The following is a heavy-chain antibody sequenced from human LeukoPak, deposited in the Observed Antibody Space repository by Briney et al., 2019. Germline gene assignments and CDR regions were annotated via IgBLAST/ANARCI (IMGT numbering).Heavy chain of an antibody. D-gene: IGHD3-22*01. CDR2: ISWNSGNI. CDR1: GFTFDDYA. J-gene: IGHJ4*02. Sequence: GRSLRLSCAASGFTFDDYAMHWVRQAPGKGLEWVSGISWNSGNIGYADSVKGRFTISRDNAKNSLSLQMNSLRAEDTALYYCVKDRGYYDSSGYDYWGQGTLVTVSS. V-gene: IGHV3-9*01. CDR3: VKDRGYYDSSGYDY.